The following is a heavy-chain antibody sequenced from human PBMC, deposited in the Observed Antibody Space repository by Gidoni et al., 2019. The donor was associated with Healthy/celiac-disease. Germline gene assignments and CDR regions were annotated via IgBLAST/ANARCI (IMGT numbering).Heavy chain of an antibody. CDR2: ISWNSGSI. J-gene: IGHJ4*02. Sequence: EVQLVESGGGLVQPGRSLRLSCAASGFTFDDYAMTWVRQAPGKGLEWVSGISWNSGSIGYADSVKGRFTISRDNAKNSLYLQMNSLRAEDTALYYCAKDLFDSSGYYFDYWGQGTLVTVSS. CDR3: AKDLFDSSGYYFDY. CDR1: GFTFDDYA. V-gene: IGHV3-9*01. D-gene: IGHD3-22*01.